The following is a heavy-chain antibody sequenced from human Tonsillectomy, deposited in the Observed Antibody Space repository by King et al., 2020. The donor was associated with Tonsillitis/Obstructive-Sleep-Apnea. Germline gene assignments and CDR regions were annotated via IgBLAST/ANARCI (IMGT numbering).Heavy chain of an antibody. Sequence: FQLVQSGGGLVQPGRSLRLSCAASGFTFDEYAMHWVRQAPGEGLEWVSGISWNSGSIVYADSVKGRFTISRDNAKNSLYLQMISLRSEDTALYYCTKAVGTTVTAYFDYWGQGTLVTVSS. CDR1: GFTFDEYA. CDR2: ISWNSGSI. D-gene: IGHD4-17*01. J-gene: IGHJ4*02. CDR3: TKAVGTTVTAYFDY. V-gene: IGHV3-9*01.